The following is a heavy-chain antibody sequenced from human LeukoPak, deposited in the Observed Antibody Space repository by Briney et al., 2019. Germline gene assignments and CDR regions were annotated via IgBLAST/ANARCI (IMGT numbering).Heavy chain of an antibody. V-gene: IGHV3-23*01. CDR1: GSTFSSSG. J-gene: IGHJ4*02. D-gene: IGHD3-3*01. CDR2: ISVSGGST. CDR3: GKPGLFFNC. Sequence: PGRCLRLSCAASGSTFSSSGMGWVRQAPGKGLEWVSAISVSGGSTYYADSVNGRFTISRDHSQHPLYLRMNSLGAEDRAVYFRGKPGLFFNCWGQGTLVTVS.